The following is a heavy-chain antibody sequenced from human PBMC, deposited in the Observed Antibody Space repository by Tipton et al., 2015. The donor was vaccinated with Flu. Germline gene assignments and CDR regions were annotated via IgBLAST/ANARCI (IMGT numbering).Heavy chain of an antibody. CDR1: GGSISSYY. J-gene: IGHJ2*01. CDR2: IYYSGST. D-gene: IGHD6-13*01. CDR3: ARSARIAAGYWYFDL. Sequence: LRLSCTVSGGSISSYYWSWIRQPPGKGLEWIGYIYYSGSTNYNPSLKSRVTISVDTSKNQFSLKLSSVTAADTAVYYCARSARIAAGYWYFDLWGRGTLVTVSS. V-gene: IGHV4-59*12.